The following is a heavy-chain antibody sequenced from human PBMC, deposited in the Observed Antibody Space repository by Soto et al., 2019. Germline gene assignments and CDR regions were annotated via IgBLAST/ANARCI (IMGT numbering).Heavy chain of an antibody. D-gene: IGHD6-19*01. CDR2: IYYSGST. J-gene: IGHJ4*02. Sequence: SETLSLTCTVSGGSISSGDYYWSWIRQPPGKGLEWIGSIYYSGSTYYNPSLKSRVTISVDTSKNQFSLKLSSVTAADTAVYYCARRIAVAGTHFDYWGQGTLVTVSS. CDR1: GGSISSGDYY. V-gene: IGHV4-39*01. CDR3: ARRIAVAGTHFDY.